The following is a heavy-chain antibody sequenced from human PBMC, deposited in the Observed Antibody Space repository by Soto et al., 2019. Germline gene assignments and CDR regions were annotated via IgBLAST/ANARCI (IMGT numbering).Heavy chain of an antibody. Sequence: QITLKESGPTLVKPTQTLTLTCTFSGFSLTTDRVGVGWIRQPPGEALEWLAVIYWDDSKTYRPSLESRLTITQDTSKNQVALTMTTMHSLDTATYECAHAYGGRSLYWGQGTLVTVSS. CDR1: GFSLTTDRVG. J-gene: IGHJ4*02. D-gene: IGHD1-26*01. CDR2: IYWDDSK. CDR3: AHAYGGRSLY. V-gene: IGHV2-5*02.